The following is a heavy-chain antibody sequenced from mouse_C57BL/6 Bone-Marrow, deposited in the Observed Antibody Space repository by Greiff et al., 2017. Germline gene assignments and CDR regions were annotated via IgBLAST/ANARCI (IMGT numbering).Heavy chain of an antibody. CDR3: AVDRGYAMDY. CDR1: GYTFTSYW. Sequence: QVQLQQPGAELVMPGASVKLSCKASGYTFTSYWMHWVKQRPGQGLEWIGEIDPSDSYTNYNQKFKGQSTLTVDKSSSTAYMQLSSLTSENSAVYYCAVDRGYAMDYWGQGTAVTVSS. CDR2: IDPSDSYT. V-gene: IGHV1-69*01. J-gene: IGHJ4*01. D-gene: IGHD3-2*01.